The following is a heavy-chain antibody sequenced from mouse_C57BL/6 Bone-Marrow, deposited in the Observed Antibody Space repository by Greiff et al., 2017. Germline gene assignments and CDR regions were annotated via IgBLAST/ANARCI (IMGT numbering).Heavy chain of an antibody. CDR2: INPSTGGT. CDR3: ARSLRRWCAY. D-gene: IGHD2-12*01. Sequence: VQLQQSGPELVKPGASVKISCKASGYSFTGYYMNWVKQSPEKSLEWIGEINPSTGGTTYNQKFKAKATLTVDKSSSTAYMQLKSLTSEDSAVXYCARSLRRWCAYWGQGTLVTVSA. CDR1: GYSFTGYY. J-gene: IGHJ3*01. V-gene: IGHV1-42*01.